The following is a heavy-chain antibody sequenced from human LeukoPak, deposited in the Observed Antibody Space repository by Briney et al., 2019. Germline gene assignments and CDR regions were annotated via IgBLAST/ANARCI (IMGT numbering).Heavy chain of an antibody. CDR2: IDPSDSYT. Sequence: GESLKISCKGSGYSFTSYWISWVRQMPGKGLEWMGRIDPSDSYTNYSPSFQGHVTISADKSISTAYLQWSSLKASDTAMYYCATSPPVVGDYANWFDPWGQGTLVTASS. CDR1: GYSFTSYW. CDR3: ATSPPVVGDYANWFDP. V-gene: IGHV5-10-1*01. D-gene: IGHD4-17*01. J-gene: IGHJ5*02.